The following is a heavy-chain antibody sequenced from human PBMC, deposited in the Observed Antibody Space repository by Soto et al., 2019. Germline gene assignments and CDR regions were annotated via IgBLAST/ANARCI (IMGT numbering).Heavy chain of an antibody. CDR2: IIPIFGTA. CDR3: ARGSGRAVAGDEIYYYYGMDV. CDR1: GGTFSSYA. Sequence: QVQLVQSGAEVKKPGSSVKVSGKASGGTFSSYAISWVRQAPGQGLEWMGGIIPIFGTANYAQKFQGRVTITADESTSTAYMELSSLRSEDTAVYYCARGSGRAVAGDEIYYYYGMDVWGQGTTVTVSS. J-gene: IGHJ6*02. V-gene: IGHV1-69*01. D-gene: IGHD6-19*01.